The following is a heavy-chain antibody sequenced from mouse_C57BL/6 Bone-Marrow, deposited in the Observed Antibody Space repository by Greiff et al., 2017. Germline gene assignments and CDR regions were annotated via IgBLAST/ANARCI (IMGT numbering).Heavy chain of an antibody. CDR3: ARGGNYGGYYFDY. CDR1: GYTFTTYP. J-gene: IGHJ2*01. D-gene: IGHD2-1*01. V-gene: IGHV1-47*01. CDR2: FHPYNDDT. Sequence: SGAELAKPGASVKMSCKASGYTFTTYPIEWMKQNHGKSLEWIGNFHPYNDDTKYNEKFKGKATLTVEKSSSTVYLELSRLTSDDSAVYYCARGGNYGGYYFDYWGQGTTRTVSS.